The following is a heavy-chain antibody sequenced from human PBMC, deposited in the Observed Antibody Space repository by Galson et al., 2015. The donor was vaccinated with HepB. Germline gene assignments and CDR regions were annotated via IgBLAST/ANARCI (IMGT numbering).Heavy chain of an antibody. J-gene: IGHJ6*02. D-gene: IGHD3-16*01. V-gene: IGHV3-74*01. CDR1: GFTFSTYW. CDR2: INNDGSST. Sequence: SLRLSCAASGFTFSTYWMHWVRQGPGKGLTWVARINNDGSSTNYVDSVKGRFTISSDTAKNTVYLQMNSLRVEDTAVYYCTSRGSSSSDYYYGMDVWGQGTTVTVSS. CDR3: TSRGSSSSDYYYGMDV.